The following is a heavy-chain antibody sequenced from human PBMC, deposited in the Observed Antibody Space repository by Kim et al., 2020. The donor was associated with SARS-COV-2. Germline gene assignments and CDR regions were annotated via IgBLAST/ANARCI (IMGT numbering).Heavy chain of an antibody. D-gene: IGHD3-10*01. CDR3: ARQVYYYGSGSYYRYFDY. Sequence: SETLSLTCTVSGGSISSYYWSWIRQPPGKGLEWIGYIYYSGSTNYNPSLKSRVTISVDTSKNQFSLKLSSVTAADTAVYYCARQVYYYGSGSYYRYFDYWGQGTLGTVSS. J-gene: IGHJ4*02. V-gene: IGHV4-59*01. CDR1: GGSISSYY. CDR2: IYYSGST.